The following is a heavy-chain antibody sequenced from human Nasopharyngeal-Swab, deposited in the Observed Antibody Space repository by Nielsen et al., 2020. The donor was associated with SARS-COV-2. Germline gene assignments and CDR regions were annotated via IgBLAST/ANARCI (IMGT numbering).Heavy chain of an antibody. CDR2: IHVNGDII. CDR3: AKRGDGNGWQFDH. D-gene: IGHD6-19*01. J-gene: IGHJ4*02. V-gene: IGHV3-23*01. Sequence: GESLKISCVASGFIFTDYSMSWVRQGPVKGLEWLSIIHVNGDIIYYGDSVEGRFTTSRDNSKNVVYLQMNSLRVDETAIYYCAKRGDGNGWQFDHWGRGNLVTVYS. CDR1: GFIFTDYS.